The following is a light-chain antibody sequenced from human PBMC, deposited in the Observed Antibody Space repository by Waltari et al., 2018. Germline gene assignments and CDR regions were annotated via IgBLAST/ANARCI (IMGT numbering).Light chain of an antibody. Sequence: QSALTQPASVSGSPGQSIAISCTGTSNDVGAYNYVSWYRQHPGKAPKLLIHDVSQRPSGVSDRFSGSKSGNTASLTISGLQDEDEADYYCNSCTNDNTWVFGGGTKLTVL. V-gene: IGLV2-14*01. CDR1: SNDVGAYNY. J-gene: IGLJ3*02. CDR3: NSCTNDNTWV. CDR2: DVS.